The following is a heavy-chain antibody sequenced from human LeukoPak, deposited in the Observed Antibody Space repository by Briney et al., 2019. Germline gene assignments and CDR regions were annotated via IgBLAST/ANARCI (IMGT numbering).Heavy chain of an antibody. V-gene: IGHV7-4-1*02. CDR1: GYTFTSYA. CDR3: ARDRIKGYCSGGSCYSFWFDP. Sequence: PWASVKVSCKASGYTFTSYAMNWVRQAPGQGLEWMGWINTNTGNPTYAQGFTGRFVFSLDTSVSTAYLQISSLKAEDTAVYYCARDRIKGYCSGGSCYSFWFDPWGQGTLVTVSS. J-gene: IGHJ5*02. D-gene: IGHD2-15*01. CDR2: INTNTGNP.